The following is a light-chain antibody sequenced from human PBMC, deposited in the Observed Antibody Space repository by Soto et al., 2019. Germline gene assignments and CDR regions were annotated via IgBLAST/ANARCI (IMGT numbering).Light chain of an antibody. CDR3: SSFAGTNSFV. CDR2: EVT. Sequence: QSALTQPRSVSGSPGQSVTISCTGTNNDVGFYNYVSWYQQQLGKAPKLIIYEVTRRPSGVPDRIFASKSDTTASLTVSGLQAEDEADYYCSSFAGTNSFVFGTGTKLTVL. CDR1: NNDVGFYNY. J-gene: IGLJ1*01. V-gene: IGLV2-11*01.